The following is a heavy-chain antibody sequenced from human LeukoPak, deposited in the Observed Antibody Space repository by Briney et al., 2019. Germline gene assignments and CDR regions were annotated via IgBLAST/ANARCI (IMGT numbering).Heavy chain of an antibody. CDR3: AKDYGHSSGWYLDY. CDR1: GFTFSNYG. V-gene: IGHV3-30*02. J-gene: IGHJ4*02. Sequence: GGSLRLSCAASGFTFSNYGMHWVRQAPGKGLEWVAFIRYDGSNKYYADSVKGRFTISRDNSKNTLYLQMNSLRAEDTAVYYCAKDYGHSSGWYLDYWGQGTLVTVSS. CDR2: IRYDGSNK. D-gene: IGHD6-19*01.